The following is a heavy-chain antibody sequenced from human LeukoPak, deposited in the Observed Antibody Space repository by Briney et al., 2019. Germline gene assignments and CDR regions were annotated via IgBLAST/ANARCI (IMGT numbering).Heavy chain of an antibody. CDR2: ISGSGGST. Sequence: GGSLRLSCAASEFTFSSYAMSWVRQAPGKGLEWVSAISGSGGSTYDADSVKGRFTISRDNSKNTLYLQMNSLRAEDTAVYYRHGYNSGYDYYGMDVWGQGTTVTVSS. D-gene: IGHD1-26*01. V-gene: IGHV3-23*01. CDR3: HGYNSGYDYYGMDV. CDR1: EFTFSSYA. J-gene: IGHJ6*02.